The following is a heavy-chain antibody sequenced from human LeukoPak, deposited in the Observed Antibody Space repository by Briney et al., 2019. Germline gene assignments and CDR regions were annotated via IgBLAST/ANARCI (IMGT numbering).Heavy chain of an antibody. V-gene: IGHV4-39*07. J-gene: IGHJ4*02. CDR3: ARDRGGYTYSHDY. Sequence: SETLSLTCTVSGGSISSSNYYWGWIRQPPGKGLEWIGSIYYSGSTYYNPSLKSRVTISVDTSKNQFSLKLSSVTAADTAVYYCARDRGGYTYSHDYWGQGTLVTVSS. CDR1: GGSISSSNYY. CDR2: IYYSGST. D-gene: IGHD5-18*01.